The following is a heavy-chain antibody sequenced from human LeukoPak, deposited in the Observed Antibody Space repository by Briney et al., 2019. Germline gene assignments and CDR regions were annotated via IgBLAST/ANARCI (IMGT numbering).Heavy chain of an antibody. CDR1: GYTFTVYY. Sequence: ASVKVSCKASGYTFTVYYMHWVRQAPGQGLEWMGWINPNSGGTNYAQKFQGRVTMTRDTSISTACMELSRLRSDDTAVYYCARGYYYDSSGYFFDYWGQGTLVTVSS. J-gene: IGHJ4*02. CDR2: INPNSGGT. CDR3: ARGYYYDSSGYFFDY. D-gene: IGHD3-22*01. V-gene: IGHV1-2*02.